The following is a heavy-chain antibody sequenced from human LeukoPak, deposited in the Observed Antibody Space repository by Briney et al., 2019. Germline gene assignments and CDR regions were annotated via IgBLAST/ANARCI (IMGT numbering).Heavy chain of an antibody. CDR1: GYTFTGYY. CDR2: INPNSGGT. J-gene: IGHJ4*02. V-gene: IGHV1-2*02. D-gene: IGHD3-9*01. Sequence: ASVKVSCKASGYTFTGYYMHWVRQAPGQGLEWMGWINPNSGGTNYAQKFQGRVTMTRDTSISTAYMELSRLRSDDTAVYYCARVGSRRYFDWAPGYWGQGTLVTVSS. CDR3: ARVGSRRYFDWAPGY.